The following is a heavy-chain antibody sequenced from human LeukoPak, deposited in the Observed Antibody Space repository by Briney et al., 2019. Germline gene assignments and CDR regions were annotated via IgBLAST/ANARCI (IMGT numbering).Heavy chain of an antibody. CDR2: IYPGDSDT. V-gene: IGHV5-51*01. CDR1: GYSFTSYW. D-gene: IGHD3-22*01. CDR3: ARQYYDSSGYHLYFDY. Sequence: GESLKISCKGSGYSFTSYWIGWVRQMPGKGLEWMGIIYPGDSDTRYSPSFQGQVTISADKSISTAYLQWSSLKASDTAMYYCARQYYDSSGYHLYFDYWGQGTLVTVPS. J-gene: IGHJ4*02.